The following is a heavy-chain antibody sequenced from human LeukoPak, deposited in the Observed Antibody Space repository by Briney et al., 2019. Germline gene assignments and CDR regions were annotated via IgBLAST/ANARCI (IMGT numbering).Heavy chain of an antibody. CDR1: GFTFSSYA. CDR3: ARLWGDVTIFDY. CDR2: INQDARAK. Sequence: PGGSLRLSCAASGFTFSSYAMSWVRQAPGKGLEWVASINQDARAKHYVDSVKGRFTVSRDNAKSSLYLQTNSLRAEDTAVYYCARLWGDVTIFDYWGQGTLVTVSS. D-gene: IGHD3-10*01. V-gene: IGHV3-7*01. J-gene: IGHJ4*02.